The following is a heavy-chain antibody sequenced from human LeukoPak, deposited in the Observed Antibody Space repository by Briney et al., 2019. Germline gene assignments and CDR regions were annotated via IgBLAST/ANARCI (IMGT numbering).Heavy chain of an antibody. V-gene: IGHV3-33*01. CDR2: IWSDGTNQ. Sequence: GGSLRLSCAAPGFTFSHYGMHWVRQAPGKGLEWVSAIWSDGTNQFYADSVKGRFTISRDDSQKTVFLQMSSLRGEDTAIYYCARDAQRGFDYWGQGTLVTVSS. J-gene: IGHJ4*02. CDR3: ARDAQRGFDY. CDR1: GFTFSHYG.